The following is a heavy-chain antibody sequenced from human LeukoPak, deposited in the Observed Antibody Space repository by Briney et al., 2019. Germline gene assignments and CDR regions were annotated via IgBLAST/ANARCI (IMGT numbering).Heavy chain of an antibody. CDR3: ARRGYSGYDSFDY. J-gene: IGHJ4*02. CDR2: LSAYNGNT. Sequence: GASVKVSCKTSGYTFISYGISWVRQAPGQGLEWMGWLSAYNGNTYYAQKFQGRVTMKKGTFTTTAYMELRSLRSDDTAVYYCARRGYSGYDSFDYWGQGTLVTVSS. CDR1: GYTFISYG. V-gene: IGHV1-18*01. D-gene: IGHD5-12*01.